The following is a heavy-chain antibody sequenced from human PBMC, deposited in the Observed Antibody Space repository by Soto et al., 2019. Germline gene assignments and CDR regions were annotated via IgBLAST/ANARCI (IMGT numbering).Heavy chain of an antibody. Sequence: SETLSLTCNASGGSISGYYWSWIRQFPGKGLEWIGYILYTGDTKYNPSLKSRLSISVDTSKNLFSLKLSSVTAADTAIYYCARDIGYYYDTSGSLGFDIWGQGTMVTVS. CDR2: ILYTGDT. D-gene: IGHD3-22*01. CDR1: GGSISGYY. CDR3: ARDIGYYYDTSGSLGFDI. J-gene: IGHJ3*02. V-gene: IGHV4-59*01.